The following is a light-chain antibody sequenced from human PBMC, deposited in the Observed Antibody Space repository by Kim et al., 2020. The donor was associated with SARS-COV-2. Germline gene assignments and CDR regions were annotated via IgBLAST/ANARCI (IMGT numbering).Light chain of an antibody. V-gene: IGLV3-1*01. CDR1: KLGDKY. CDR3: QAWDSSTAYLLV. J-gene: IGLJ3*02. CDR2: QDS. Sequence: PGQTAIITCSGDKLGDKYACWYQQKPGQSPVLVIYQDSKRPSGIPERFSGSNSGNTATLTISGTQAMDEADYYCQAWDSSTAYLLVFGGGTQLTVL.